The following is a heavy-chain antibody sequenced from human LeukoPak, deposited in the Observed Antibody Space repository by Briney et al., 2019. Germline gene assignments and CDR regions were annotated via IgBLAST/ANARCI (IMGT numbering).Heavy chain of an antibody. V-gene: IGHV4-38-2*02. CDR2: IYHSGST. CDR3: ATPLGYCSSTSCYGGDAFDI. J-gene: IGHJ3*02. CDR1: GYSISSSYY. Sequence: SETLSLTCTVSGYSISSSYYWGWIRQPPGKGLEWIGSIYHSGSTYYNPSLKSRVTISVDTSKNQFSLKLSSVTAADTAVYYCATPLGYCSSTSCYGGDAFDIWGQGTMVTVSS. D-gene: IGHD2-2*01.